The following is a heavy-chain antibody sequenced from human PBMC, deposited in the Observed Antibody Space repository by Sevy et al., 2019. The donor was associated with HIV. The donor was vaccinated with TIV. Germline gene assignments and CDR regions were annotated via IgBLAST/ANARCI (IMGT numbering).Heavy chain of an antibody. Sequence: ASVKVSCKASGYTFSTYDINWVRQAAGQGLEWMGWMNPNSGNTGYAQKFQGRVTMTRNTSISTAYMELSSLRSEDTAVYYCARVRGITLITGGAFDIWGQRTVVTVSS. CDR1: GYTFSTYD. CDR2: MNPNSGNT. CDR3: ARVRGITLITGGAFDI. J-gene: IGHJ3*02. V-gene: IGHV1-8*02. D-gene: IGHD3-16*01.